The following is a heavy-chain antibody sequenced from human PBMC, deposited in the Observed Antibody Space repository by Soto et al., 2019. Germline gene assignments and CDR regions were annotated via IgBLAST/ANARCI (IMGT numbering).Heavy chain of an antibody. CDR1: GYSFTSYW. J-gene: IGHJ4*02. CDR2: IYPGDSDT. V-gene: IGHV5-51*01. Sequence: GESLKISCKGSGYSFTSYWIGWVRQMPGKGLEWMGIIYPGDSDTRYSPSFQGQVTISADKSISTAYLQWSSLKASDTAMYYCARHSPYYSDSSRYYPWDYFDYWGQGPLVTVSS. CDR3: ARHSPYYSDSSRYYPWDYFDY. D-gene: IGHD3-22*01.